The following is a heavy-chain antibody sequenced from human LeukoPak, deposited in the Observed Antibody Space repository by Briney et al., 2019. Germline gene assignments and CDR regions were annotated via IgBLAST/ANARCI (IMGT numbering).Heavy chain of an antibody. J-gene: IGHJ4*02. CDR2: IGSDGTEQ. CDR3: ARQMTSTRLFDS. Sequence: GRSLRLSCVASGFIFSDHAFHWVRQSPDKGLEWVALIGSDGTEQYYADSVQGRFTVSRENSKNTLFLQMNTVRADDTAVYFCARQMTSTRLFDSWGQGTLVTVSS. D-gene: IGHD5/OR15-5a*01. V-gene: IGHV3-30*04. CDR1: GFIFSDHA.